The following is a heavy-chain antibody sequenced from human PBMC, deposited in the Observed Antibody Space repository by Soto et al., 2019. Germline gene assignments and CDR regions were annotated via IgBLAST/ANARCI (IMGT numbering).Heavy chain of an antibody. D-gene: IGHD3-10*01. CDR3: ATGRSQFYGSGTYRPSPFDY. CDR2: IYHSGST. Sequence: PSETLSLTCAVSSGSISSSNWWSWVRQPPGKGLEWIGEIYHSGSTNYNPSLKSRVTISVDKSKNQFSLKLSSVTAADTAVYYCATGRSQFYGSGTYRPSPFDYWGQGTLVTVSS. CDR1: SGSISSSNW. V-gene: IGHV4-4*02. J-gene: IGHJ4*02.